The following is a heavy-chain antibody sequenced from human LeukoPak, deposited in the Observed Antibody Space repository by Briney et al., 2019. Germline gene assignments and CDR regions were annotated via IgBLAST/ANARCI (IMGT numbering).Heavy chain of an antibody. D-gene: IGHD6-19*01. CDR2: INHSGST. CDR1: GGSFSGCY. V-gene: IGHV4-34*01. J-gene: IGHJ4*02. Sequence: PSETLSLTCAVYGGSFSGCYWSWIRQPPGKGLEWIGEINHSGSTNYNPSLKSRVTISVDTSKNQFSLKLSSVTAADTAVYYCARKGPSVAATEYWGQGTLVTVSS. CDR3: ARKGPSVAATEY.